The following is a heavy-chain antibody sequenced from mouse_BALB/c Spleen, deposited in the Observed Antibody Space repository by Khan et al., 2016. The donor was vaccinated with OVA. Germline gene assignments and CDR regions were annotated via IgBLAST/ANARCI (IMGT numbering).Heavy chain of an antibody. J-gene: IGHJ4*01. D-gene: IGHD2-12*01. CDR3: ARSLYYSCGCALDF. V-gene: IGHV3-2*02. CDR2: ISSTGST. Sequence: QLEESGPGLVKPSQSLSLTCTVTGYSITSDYAWNWIRQFPGNKLEWMGYISSTGSTSYNPSLNSRISITRDTSKNPFFLLLKSVTTEATATYYGARSLYYSCGCALDFWGRGTSVTVSS. CDR1: GYSITSDYA.